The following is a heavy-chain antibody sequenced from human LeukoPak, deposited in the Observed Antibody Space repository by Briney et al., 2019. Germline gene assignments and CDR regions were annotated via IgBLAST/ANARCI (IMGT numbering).Heavy chain of an antibody. CDR1: GGSISSYY. Sequence: SETLSLTCTVSGGSISSYYWSWIRQPPGKGLEWIGYIHYSGTTSYNPSLKSRVTISVDTSKNQFSLKLNSVSAADTAIYYCARGEEYCSGGRCWLLFDSWGQGTLVTVSS. CDR3: ARGEEYCSGGRCWLLFDS. V-gene: IGHV4-59*01. D-gene: IGHD2-15*01. CDR2: IHYSGTT. J-gene: IGHJ4*02.